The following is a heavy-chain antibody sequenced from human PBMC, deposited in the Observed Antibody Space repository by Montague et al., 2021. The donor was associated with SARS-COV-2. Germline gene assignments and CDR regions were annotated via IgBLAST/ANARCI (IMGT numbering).Heavy chain of an antibody. CDR1: GGSVSSSPYY. V-gene: IGHV4-39*01. CDR3: ASSYYYGSGTYVYNYYMDV. J-gene: IGHJ6*03. D-gene: IGHD3-10*01. CDR2: ISYSGRT. Sequence: SETLSLTCTVSGGSVSSSPYYWGWIRQPPGRGLEWVGGISYSGRTYFSPSLKSRLTISADSSENQFSLRLSSVTAADTAVYYCASSYYYGSGTYVYNYYMDVWGKGTTVTVSS.